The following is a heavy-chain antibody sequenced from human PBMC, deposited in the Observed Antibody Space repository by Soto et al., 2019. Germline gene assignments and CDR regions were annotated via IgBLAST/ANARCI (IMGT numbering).Heavy chain of an antibody. D-gene: IGHD6-13*01. CDR2: INPSGGST. Sequence: VSCKASGYTFTSYYMHWVRQAPVQGLEWMGIINPSGGSTSYAQKFQGRVTMTRDTSTSTVYMELSSLRSEDTAVYYCAREAPISIAAAGSFDYWGQGTLVTVSS. CDR1: GYTFTSYY. J-gene: IGHJ4*02. V-gene: IGHV1-46*01. CDR3: AREAPISIAAAGSFDY.